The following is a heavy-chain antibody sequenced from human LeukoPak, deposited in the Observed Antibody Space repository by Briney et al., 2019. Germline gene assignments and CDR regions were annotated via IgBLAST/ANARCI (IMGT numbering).Heavy chain of an antibody. J-gene: IGHJ6*02. CDR2: MSAHNGNT. Sequence: ASVKVSCRAFGYSFGNYGISWVRQAPGQGLEWLGWMSAHNGNTNYARKFQGRVTMTTDTSTSTAYMELTSLRSDDTAMYYCARDDRYLLPSAYYSNGLDVWGQGTTVTVSS. V-gene: IGHV1-18*01. CDR3: ARDDRYLLPSAYYSNGLDV. D-gene: IGHD1-1*01. CDR1: GYSFGNYG.